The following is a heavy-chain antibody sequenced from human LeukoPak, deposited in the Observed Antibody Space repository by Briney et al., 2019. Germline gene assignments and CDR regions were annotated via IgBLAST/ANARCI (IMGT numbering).Heavy chain of an antibody. D-gene: IGHD3-22*01. CDR2: IYNSGST. Sequence: SETLSLTCTVSGGSLSSSSYYWGWIRQPPGKGLEWIGSIYNSGSTYYNPSLKSRVTISVDTSQNQFSLKLSSVTAADTAVYYCASLTYYYDSSGYYTLRDYWGQGTLVSVSS. V-gene: IGHV4-39*01. CDR1: GGSLSSSSYY. CDR3: ASLTYYYDSSGYYTLRDY. J-gene: IGHJ4*02.